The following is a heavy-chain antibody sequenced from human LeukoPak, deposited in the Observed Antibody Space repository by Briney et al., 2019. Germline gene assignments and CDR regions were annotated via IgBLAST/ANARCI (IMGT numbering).Heavy chain of an antibody. V-gene: IGHV3-23*01. CDR2: ISGSSGTT. Sequence: GGSLRLSCAASGFTFSAYAMTWVRQAPGRGLEWVSTISGSSGTTDHADSVKGRFTVSRDNSRNTLYLQMHSLRVEDTAVYYCAKGLSATGMGIDHWGQGTLVTVSS. D-gene: IGHD3-9*01. CDR1: GFTFSAYA. J-gene: IGHJ4*02. CDR3: AKGLSATGMGIDH.